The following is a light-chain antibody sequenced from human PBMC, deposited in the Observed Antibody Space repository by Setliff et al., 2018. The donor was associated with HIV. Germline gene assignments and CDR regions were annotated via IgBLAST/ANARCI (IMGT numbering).Light chain of an antibody. Sequence: QSMLTQPPSASGTPGQRVTISCSGSSSNIGSNTVTWYQQLPGTAPKLLIYINNQRPSGVPDRFSGSKSGTSASLAISGLQSEDEADYYCAAWDDSLNGRVFGTGTKVTVL. CDR2: INN. CDR1: SSNIGSNT. J-gene: IGLJ1*01. V-gene: IGLV1-44*01. CDR3: AAWDDSLNGRV.